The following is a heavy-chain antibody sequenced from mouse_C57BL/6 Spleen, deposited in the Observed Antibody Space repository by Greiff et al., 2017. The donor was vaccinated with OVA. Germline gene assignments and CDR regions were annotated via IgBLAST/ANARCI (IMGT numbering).Heavy chain of an antibody. V-gene: IGHV2-9-1*01. CDR2: IWTGGGT. CDR3: ARKDDYDGDWYFDV. J-gene: IGHJ1*03. CDR1: GFSLTSYA. Sequence: VQLQQSGPGLVAPSQSLSITCTVSGFSLTSYAISWVRQPPGKGLEWLGVIWTGGGTNYNSALKSRLSISKDNSKSQVFLKMNSLQTDDTARYYSARKDDYDGDWYFDVWGTGTTVTVSS. D-gene: IGHD2-4*01.